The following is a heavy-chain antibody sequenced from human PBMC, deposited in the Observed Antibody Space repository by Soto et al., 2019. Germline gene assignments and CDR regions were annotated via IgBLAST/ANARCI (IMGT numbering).Heavy chain of an antibody. V-gene: IGHV1-3*01. CDR2: INAGNGNT. D-gene: IGHD1-26*01. CDR3: VRGLGLYYFDY. CDR1: GYTFTSYA. J-gene: IGHJ4*02. Sequence: QVQLVQSGAEVKKPGASVKVSCKASGYTFTSYAMHWVRQAPGQRLEWMGWINAGNGNTKYSQKFQGRVTITRDTSASTADMELSSLRSEDTAVYYCVRGLGLYYFDYWGQGTLVTVSS.